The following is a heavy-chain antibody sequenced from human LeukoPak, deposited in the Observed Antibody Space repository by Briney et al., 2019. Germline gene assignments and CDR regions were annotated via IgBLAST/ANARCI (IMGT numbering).Heavy chain of an antibody. CDR2: ISSSGSTI. D-gene: IGHD3-10*01. J-gene: IGHJ4*02. CDR1: GFTFSSYA. Sequence: GGSLRLSCAASGFTFSSYAMSWIRQAPGKGLEWVSYISSSGSTIYYADSVKGRFTISRDNAKNSLYLQMNSLRAEDTAVYYCARVESEYYYGSGSYLHYFDYWGQGTLVTVSS. V-gene: IGHV3-11*01. CDR3: ARVESEYYYGSGSYLHYFDY.